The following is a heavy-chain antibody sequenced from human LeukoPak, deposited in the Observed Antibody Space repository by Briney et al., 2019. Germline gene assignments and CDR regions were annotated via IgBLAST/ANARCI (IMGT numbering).Heavy chain of an antibody. CDR2: ITSDGTST. CDR3: ARVPTRLPVHYRYFDY. D-gene: IGHD6-6*01. CDR1: GFTFSSHW. Sequence: GGSLRLSCAASGFTFSSHWMHWVRQAPGKGLVWVSRITSDGTSTIYANSVKGRFTISRYNAKNALYLQRNSLRAEDTAVYDCARVPTRLPVHYRYFDYWGQGALVTVSS. V-gene: IGHV3-74*01. J-gene: IGHJ4*02.